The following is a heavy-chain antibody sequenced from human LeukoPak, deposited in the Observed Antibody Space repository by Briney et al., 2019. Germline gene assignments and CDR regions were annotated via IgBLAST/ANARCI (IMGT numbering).Heavy chain of an antibody. CDR1: GFTFSSYG. CDR3: AKDLYGWELLIYAFDI. Sequence: PGRSLRLSCAASGFTFSSYGMHWVRQAPGKGLEWVAVIWYDGSNKYYAGSVKGRFTISRDNSKNTLYLQMNSLRAEDTAVYYCAKDLYGWELLIYAFDIWGQGTMVTVSS. CDR2: IWYDGSNK. J-gene: IGHJ3*02. D-gene: IGHD1-26*01. V-gene: IGHV3-33*06.